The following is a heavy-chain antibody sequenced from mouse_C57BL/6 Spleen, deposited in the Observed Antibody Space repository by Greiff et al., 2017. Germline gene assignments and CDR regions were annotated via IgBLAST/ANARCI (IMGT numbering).Heavy chain of an antibody. CDR2: INPGSGGT. V-gene: IGHV1-54*01. CDR1: GYAFTNYL. CDR3: ARTEGYDGAMDY. Sequence: QVQLQQSGAELVRPGTSVKVSCKASGYAFTNYLIEWVKQRPGQGLEWIGVINPGSGGTNYNEKVKGKATLTADKSSSTAYMQLSSLTSEDSAVYFCARTEGYDGAMDYWGQGTSVTVSS. D-gene: IGHD2-2*01. J-gene: IGHJ4*01.